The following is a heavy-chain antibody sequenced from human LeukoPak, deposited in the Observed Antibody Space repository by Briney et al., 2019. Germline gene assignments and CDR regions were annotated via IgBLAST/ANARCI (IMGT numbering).Heavy chain of an antibody. CDR1: GESFSGYF. Sequence: NPSETLSLTCAVYGESFSGYFWSWIRQPPGKGLEWIGEINHSGSMNYNPSLKSRVTISVDTSKNQFSLKLNSVTAADTAVYYCARLARIATAGNYGYHSMDVWGQGTTVAVSS. CDR3: ARLARIATAGNYGYHSMDV. V-gene: IGHV4-34*01. J-gene: IGHJ6*02. D-gene: IGHD6-13*01. CDR2: INHSGSM.